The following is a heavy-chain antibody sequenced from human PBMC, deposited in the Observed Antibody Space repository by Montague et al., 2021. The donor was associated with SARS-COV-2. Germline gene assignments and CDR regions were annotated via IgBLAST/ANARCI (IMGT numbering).Heavy chain of an antibody. CDR2: ISYDGSHQ. Sequence: SLRLSCAASAFTFTSYSLHWVRQAPGQGLEWVAIISYDGSHQYYAASVEGRFTISRDNSKNTVYLQMTSLRPEDTAVYYRARVYGSHWPPNYAMDVWGQGTTVTVSS. D-gene: IGHD6-13*01. CDR1: AFTFTSYS. J-gene: IGHJ6*02. V-gene: IGHV3-30*04. CDR3: ARVYGSHWPPNYAMDV.